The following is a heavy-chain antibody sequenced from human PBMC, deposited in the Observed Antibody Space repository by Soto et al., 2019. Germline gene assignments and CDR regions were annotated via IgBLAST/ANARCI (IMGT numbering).Heavy chain of an antibody. V-gene: IGHV1-2*02. CDR2: VNPINGNT. Sequence: QVQLVQSGAEVKKPGASVKVSCKTSGYSFSEFRMHWVRQAPGQGLEWMGWVNPINGNTNYAQDFQGRVTMTRDASTKTVYMDLSSLTSDDTSTVYCARENWHFDYWGQGTLITVSS. J-gene: IGHJ4*02. CDR3: ARENWHFDY. CDR1: GYSFSEFR.